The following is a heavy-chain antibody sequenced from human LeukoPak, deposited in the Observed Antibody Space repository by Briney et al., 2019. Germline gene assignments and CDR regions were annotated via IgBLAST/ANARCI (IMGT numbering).Heavy chain of an antibody. CDR2: IYYSGST. J-gene: IGHJ5*01. V-gene: IGHV4-59*08. D-gene: IGHD2-8*01. Sequence: PSETLSLTCSVSGGSISSCEWYWIRQPPGKGLEWIGYIYYSGSTNYNPSLKSRVTISVDTSKNQFSLKLSSVTAADPAVYYCAGHSQSNGSLDSWGQGTLVTVSS. CDR3: AGHSQSNGSLDS. CDR1: GGSISSCE.